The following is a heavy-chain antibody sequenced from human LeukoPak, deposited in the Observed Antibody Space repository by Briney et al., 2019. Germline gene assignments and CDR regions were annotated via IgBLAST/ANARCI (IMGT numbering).Heavy chain of an antibody. CDR2: ITSSRNTI. D-gene: IGHD1-26*01. CDR3: ARDVGATLGYFDY. J-gene: IGHJ4*02. CDR1: GFTFSSYG. Sequence: GGSLRLSCAASGFTFSSYGMTWFRQAPGKGLEWVSYITSSRNTIYYAESVRGRFTISRDDAKNSLYLQMNRLRDEDTAVYYCARDVGATLGYFDYWGQGTLVTVSS. V-gene: IGHV3-48*02.